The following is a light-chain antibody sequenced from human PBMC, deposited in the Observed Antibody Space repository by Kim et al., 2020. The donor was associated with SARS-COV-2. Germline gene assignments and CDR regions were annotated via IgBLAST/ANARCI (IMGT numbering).Light chain of an antibody. CDR2: GAS. J-gene: IGKJ2*01. Sequence: EIVMTQSPATLSVSPGERATLSCRASQSVRSNLAWYQQKPGQAPRLLIYGASTRATGIPARFSGSGSGTEFTLTISSLQSEDFAVYYCQQYNNWPPYTFGQGTQAGD. CDR1: QSVRSN. CDR3: QQYNNWPPYT. V-gene: IGKV3-15*01.